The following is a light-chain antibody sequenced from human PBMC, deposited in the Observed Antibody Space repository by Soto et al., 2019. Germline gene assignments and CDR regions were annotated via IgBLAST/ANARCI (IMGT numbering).Light chain of an antibody. V-gene: IGKV3-15*01. CDR2: GAS. J-gene: IGKJ1*01. CDR1: QSVSSN. Sequence: EIVLTQSPGTLSLSPGERVTLSCRASQSVSSNFLAWYQQKPGQAPRLLIYGASTRAAGIPARFSGSGSGTEFTLTISSLQSEDFAVYYCQQYNNWPPLTFGQGTKVDIK. CDR3: QQYNNWPPLT.